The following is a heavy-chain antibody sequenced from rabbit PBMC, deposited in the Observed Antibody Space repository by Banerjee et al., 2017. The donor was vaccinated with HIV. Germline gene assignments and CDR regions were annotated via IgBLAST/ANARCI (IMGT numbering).Heavy chain of an antibody. V-gene: IGHV1S45*01. CDR2: INAITGKA. J-gene: IGHJ4*01. Sequence: QEQLVESGGGLVKPEGSLKLSCTASGFSFSNKAVMCWVRQAPGKGLEWIACINAITGKAVYATWAKGRFTFSKTSSTTVTLQMTSLTAADTATYFCARMGAGYAGYGYHFNLWGPGTLVTVS. CDR1: GFSFSNKAV. D-gene: IGHD7-1*01. CDR3: ARMGAGYAGYGYHFNL.